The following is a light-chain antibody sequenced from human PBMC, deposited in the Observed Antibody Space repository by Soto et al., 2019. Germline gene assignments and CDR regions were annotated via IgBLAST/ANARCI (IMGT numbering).Light chain of an antibody. Sequence: EIVMTQSPATLSVSPGDGATLSCTASESINNNLAWYQQKPGQAPRRLIYAATTWATGFPARFSGSGSGTEFTLTISSLQSEDFAVYYCQQHHKWPLTFGGGTKVDIK. V-gene: IGKV3-15*01. CDR3: QQHHKWPLT. J-gene: IGKJ4*01. CDR1: ESINNN. CDR2: AAT.